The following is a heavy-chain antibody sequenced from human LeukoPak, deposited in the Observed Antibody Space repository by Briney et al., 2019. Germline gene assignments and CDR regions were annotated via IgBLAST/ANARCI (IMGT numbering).Heavy chain of an antibody. CDR2: ISGSGGST. CDR1: GFSFSSYA. CDR3: ANIPRITMVQGVIPDY. J-gene: IGHJ4*02. Sequence: GESLKISCAASGFSFSSYAMSWVLQAPGKGLEWVTAISGSGGSTYYADSVKGRFTISRDNSKNTLYLQMHSLRAEDTAVYYCANIPRITMVQGVIPDYWGQGTLVTVSS. D-gene: IGHD3-10*01. V-gene: IGHV3-23*01.